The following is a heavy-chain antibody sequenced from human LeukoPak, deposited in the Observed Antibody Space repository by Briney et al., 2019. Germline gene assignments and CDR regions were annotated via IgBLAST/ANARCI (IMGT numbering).Heavy chain of an antibody. D-gene: IGHD2-15*01. CDR2: ISSSSSYI. J-gene: IGHJ6*02. V-gene: IGHV3-21*01. CDR1: GFTFSSYS. CDR3: AREIMGYCSGGSCYQNYYYYGMDV. Sequence: GGSLRLSCAASGFTFSSYSMNWVRQAPGKGPEWVSSISSSSSYIYYADSVKGRFTISRDNAKNSLYLQMNSLRAEDTAVYYCAREIMGYCSGGSCYQNYYYYGMDVWGQGTTVTVSS.